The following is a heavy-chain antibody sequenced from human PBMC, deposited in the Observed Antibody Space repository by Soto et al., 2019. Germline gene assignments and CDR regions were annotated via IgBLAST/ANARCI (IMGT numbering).Heavy chain of an antibody. CDR2: MYYGGSI. Sequence: SETLSLTCTVSRSSISRSTYYWAWIRQPPGKGLEWIGSMYYGGSIYYNPSLKSRVTISADTSKNQFSLKLNSVTAADTAVYYCATQGRSVDRTGSYPNWLDPWGQGTLVTVSS. CDR3: ATQGRSVDRTGSYPNWLDP. V-gene: IGHV4-39*01. CDR1: RSSISRSTYY. D-gene: IGHD5-12*01. J-gene: IGHJ5*02.